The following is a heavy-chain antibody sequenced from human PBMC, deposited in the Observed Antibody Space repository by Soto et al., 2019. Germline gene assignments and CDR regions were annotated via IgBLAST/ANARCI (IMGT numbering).Heavy chain of an antibody. V-gene: IGHV3-30*18. CDR1: GFTFSSYG. J-gene: IGHJ3*02. D-gene: IGHD4-17*01. CDR3: AKDDASDYGGLINAFDI. CDR2: ISYDGSNK. Sequence: GGSLRLSCAASGFTFSSYGMHWVRQAPDKGLEWVAVISYDGSNKYYADSVKGRFTISRDNSKNTLYLQMNSLRAEDTAVYYCAKDDASDYGGLINAFDIWGQGTMVTVSS.